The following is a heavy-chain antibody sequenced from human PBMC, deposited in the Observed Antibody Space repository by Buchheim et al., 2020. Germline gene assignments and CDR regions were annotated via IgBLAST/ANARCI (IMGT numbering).Heavy chain of an antibody. CDR1: GFTFSSYG. D-gene: IGHD3-22*01. CDR2: ISYDGSSK. Sequence: QVQLVESGGGVVKPGRSLRLSCAASGFTFSSYGMHWVRQAPGKGLEWGAVISYDGSSKYYAASVKGRFTISRDNSKNTQLLQMNSLRAEDTAVYYCAKDGGYYDSSGYYYSHIDYYYYYGMDVWGQGTT. CDR3: AKDGGYYDSSGYYYSHIDYYYYYGMDV. J-gene: IGHJ6*02. V-gene: IGHV3-30*18.